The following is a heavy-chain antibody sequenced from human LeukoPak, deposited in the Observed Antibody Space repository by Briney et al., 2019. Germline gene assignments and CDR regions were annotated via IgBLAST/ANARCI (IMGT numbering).Heavy chain of an antibody. Sequence: GGSLRLSCAASGFTFSSNSMNWVRQAPGKGLEGVSYISSSGSTIYYADSVKGRFTISRDNAKNSLYLQMNSLRAEDTAVYYCARAEHIVVVKDYYYGMDVWGQGTTVTVSS. CDR2: ISSSGSTI. J-gene: IGHJ6*02. CDR3: ARAEHIVVVKDYYYGMDV. CDR1: GFTFSSNS. D-gene: IGHD2-21*01. V-gene: IGHV3-48*04.